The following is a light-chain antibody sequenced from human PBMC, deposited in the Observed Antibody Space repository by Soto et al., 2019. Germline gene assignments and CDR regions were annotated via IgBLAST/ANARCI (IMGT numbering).Light chain of an antibody. Sequence: PGERATLSCRASQSVSSSSLAWYQQKPGQAPRLLIYGASSRATGIPDRFSGSGSGTDFTLTISRLEPEDFAVYYCQQYGSSPRTFGPGTKVDIK. CDR1: QSVSSSS. CDR2: GAS. CDR3: QQYGSSPRT. J-gene: IGKJ3*01. V-gene: IGKV3-20*01.